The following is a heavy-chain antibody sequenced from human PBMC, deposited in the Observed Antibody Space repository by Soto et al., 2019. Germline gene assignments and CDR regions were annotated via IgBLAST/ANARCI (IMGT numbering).Heavy chain of an antibody. D-gene: IGHD6-13*01. CDR2: IWYDGSNK. CDR1: GFTFSSYG. Sequence: QVQLVGSGGGVVQPGRSLRLSCAASGFTFSSYGMHWVRQAPGKGLEWVAVIWYDGSNKYYADSVKGRFTISRDNSKNTLYLQMNSLRAEDTAVYYCARDMYSSSWYVPIDYWGQGTLVTVSS. J-gene: IGHJ4*02. CDR3: ARDMYSSSWYVPIDY. V-gene: IGHV3-33*01.